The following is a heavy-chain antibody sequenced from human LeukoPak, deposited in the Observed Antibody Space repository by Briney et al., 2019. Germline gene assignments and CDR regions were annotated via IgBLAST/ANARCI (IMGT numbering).Heavy chain of an antibody. CDR3: AREPRQEGCDN. CDR1: GGSISSYF. Sequence: PSETLSLTCTVSGGSISSYFCSWIRQPAGKGLEWIGRIHTSGSTNYNSSLKSRVTMSVDTSKNQFSLNLSSVTAADTAVYYCAREPRQEGCDNWGQGTLVTVSS. J-gene: IGHJ4*02. CDR2: IHTSGST. D-gene: IGHD6-19*01. V-gene: IGHV4-4*07.